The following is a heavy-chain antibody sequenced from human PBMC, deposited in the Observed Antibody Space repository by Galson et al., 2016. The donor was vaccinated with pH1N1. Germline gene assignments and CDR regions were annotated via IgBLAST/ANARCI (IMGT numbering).Heavy chain of an antibody. Sequence: SLRLSCAASGFTFSSYGMHWVRQAPGKGLEWVAVMSYDGSNKYYADSVKGRFTISRDNSKNTLCLQMNSLRAEDTAVYYCAKSPLFDGDYVGMDVWGQGTTVTVSS. CDR1: GFTFSSYG. V-gene: IGHV3-30*18. CDR3: AKSPLFDGDYVGMDV. CDR2: MSYDGSNK. D-gene: IGHD4-17*01. J-gene: IGHJ6*02.